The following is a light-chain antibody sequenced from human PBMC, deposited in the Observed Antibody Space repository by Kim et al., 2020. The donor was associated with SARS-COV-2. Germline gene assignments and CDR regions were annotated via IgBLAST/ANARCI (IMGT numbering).Light chain of an antibody. CDR1: SSNIGNNY. J-gene: IGLJ2*01. V-gene: IGLV1-47*01. Sequence: PGQRVTISCSGSSSNIGNNYLYWYQQLPGMAPKLLIYNSQRPSGVPDRFSGSKSGTSASLAISGLRSGDEGDYYCAAWDDSLSGVVFGGGTKLTVL. CDR2: NS. CDR3: AAWDDSLSGVV.